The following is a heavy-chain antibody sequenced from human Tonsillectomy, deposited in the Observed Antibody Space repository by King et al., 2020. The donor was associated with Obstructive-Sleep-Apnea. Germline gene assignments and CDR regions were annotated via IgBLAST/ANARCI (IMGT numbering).Heavy chain of an antibody. D-gene: IGHD2-15*01. CDR2: MNPNSGNT. CDR3: ARVAGSIDF. V-gene: IGHV1-8*01. Sequence: VQLVESGAEVKKPGASVKVSCKASGYTFTSWDINWVRQASGQGLEWVGWMNPNSGNTDYPKKCQGTVTMTRDTSISTAYMELRSLRSEDTAIYYCARVAGSIDFWGQGTLVTVSS. CDR1: GYTFTSWD. J-gene: IGHJ4*02.